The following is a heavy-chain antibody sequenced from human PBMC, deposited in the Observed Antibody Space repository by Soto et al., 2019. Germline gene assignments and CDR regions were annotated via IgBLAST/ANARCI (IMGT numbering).Heavy chain of an antibody. Sequence: ASVKVSCKASGGTFSIYAISWVLQAPGQGLEWMGGIIPIFGTANYAQKFQGRVTITADESTSTAYMELSSLRSEDTAVYYCARPPRYYDSSGYSGAPDAFDIWGQGTMVTVSS. CDR1: GGTFSIYA. D-gene: IGHD3-22*01. CDR2: IIPIFGTA. CDR3: ARPPRYYDSSGYSGAPDAFDI. V-gene: IGHV1-69*13. J-gene: IGHJ3*02.